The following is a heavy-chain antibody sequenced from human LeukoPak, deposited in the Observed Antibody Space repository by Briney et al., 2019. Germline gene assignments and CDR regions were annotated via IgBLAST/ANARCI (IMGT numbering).Heavy chain of an antibody. Sequence: GGSLRLSCAASGFTFSSYSVNWVRQAPGQGLEYVSAISTNGGSTYYASSVRGRFTISRDNSQNTVYLQMGSLRPEDMAVYYCARGVAYSSGWRHAFDIWGQGTMVTVSS. V-gene: IGHV3-64*01. CDR3: ARGVAYSSGWRHAFDI. J-gene: IGHJ3*02. CDR2: ISTNGGST. D-gene: IGHD6-19*01. CDR1: GFTFSSYS.